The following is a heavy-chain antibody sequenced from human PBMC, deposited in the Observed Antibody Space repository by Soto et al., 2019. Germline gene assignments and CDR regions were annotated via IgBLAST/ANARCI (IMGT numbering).Heavy chain of an antibody. J-gene: IGHJ5*02. Sequence: EVQLVESGGGLVQPGGSLRLSCAASGFTFSNYDMHWVRQATGKGLEWVSAIGTGGDTYYPGSVKGRFTISRENVKNSLYLQMDSLRAGDTAVYYCARGTQCSSTTNCLRRWWFDPWGQGTLVTVSS. CDR2: IGTGGDT. V-gene: IGHV3-13*04. CDR1: GFTFSNYD. D-gene: IGHD2-2*01. CDR3: ARGTQCSSTTNCLRRWWFDP.